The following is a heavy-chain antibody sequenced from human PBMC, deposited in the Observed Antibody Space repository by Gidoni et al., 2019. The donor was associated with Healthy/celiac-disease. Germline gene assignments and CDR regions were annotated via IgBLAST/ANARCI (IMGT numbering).Heavy chain of an antibody. D-gene: IGHD1-1*01. CDR2: IYSDGST. CDR1: GFTVSNNY. Sequence: EVQLVESGGGLVQPGGSLRLYCAASGFTVSNNYMSWVRQAPGKGLEWVSVIYSDGSTDYADSVKGRFTISRDNSKNTLYLQMNSLRPDDTAFYYCARVAGTTRFIYWGQGTLVTVSS. CDR3: ARVAGTTRFIY. V-gene: IGHV3-66*02. J-gene: IGHJ4*02.